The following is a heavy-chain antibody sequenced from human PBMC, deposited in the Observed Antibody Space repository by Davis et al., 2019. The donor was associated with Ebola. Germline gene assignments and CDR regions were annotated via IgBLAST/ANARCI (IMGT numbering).Heavy chain of an antibody. J-gene: IGHJ4*03. Sequence: GESLKISCAASGFTFSSYSMNWVRQAPGKGLEWVSYISSSSSTIYYADSVKGRFTISRDNAKNSLYLQMNSLRDEDTAVYYCARDPLDFDYIWGSLKIYYFDYWGQGTTVAVSA. D-gene: IGHD3-16*01. CDR3: ARDPLDFDYIWGSLKIYYFDY. CDR2: ISSSSSTI. CDR1: GFTFSSYS. V-gene: IGHV3-48*02.